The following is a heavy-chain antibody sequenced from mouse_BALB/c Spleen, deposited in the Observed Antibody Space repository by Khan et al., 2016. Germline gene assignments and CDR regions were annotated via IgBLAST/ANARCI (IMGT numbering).Heavy chain of an antibody. J-gene: IGHJ4*01. CDR2: IWRRGST. CDR3: AEEEGNYVMNY. CDR1: GFSLTSYG. D-gene: IGHD2-1*01. V-gene: IGHV2-5*01. Sequence: QVQLKESGPGLVQSSQSLSITCTVSGFSLTSYGVHWVRQSPGQGLEWLGVIWRRGSTDYNAAFMSRLNITWDNSKSQVFFKMNSLQADDTAIYLCAEEEGNYVMNYWGQGTSGTGSS.